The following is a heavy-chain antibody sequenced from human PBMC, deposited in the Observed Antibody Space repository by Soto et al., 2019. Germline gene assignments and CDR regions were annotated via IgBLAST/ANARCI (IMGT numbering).Heavy chain of an antibody. CDR2: IDPSDSYT. V-gene: IGHV5-10-1*01. D-gene: IGHD2-2*01. J-gene: IGHJ6*02. CDR3: ARHMGYCSSTSCYLYYYGMDV. Sequence: PGESLKISCKGSGYSFTSYWISWVRQMPGKGLEWMGRIDPSDSYTNYSPSFQGHVTISADKSISTAYLQWSSLKASDTAMYYCARHMGYCSSTSCYLYYYGMDVWGQGTTGTVSS. CDR1: GYSFTSYW.